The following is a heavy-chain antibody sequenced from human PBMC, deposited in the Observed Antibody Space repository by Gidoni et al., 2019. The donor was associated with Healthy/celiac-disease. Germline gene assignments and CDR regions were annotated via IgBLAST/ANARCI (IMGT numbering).Heavy chain of an antibody. D-gene: IGHD3-22*01. CDR1: GASIISYY. Sequence: QVQLQESGPGLVKPSETLSLTCTVSGASIISYYWSWIRQPPGKGLEWFGYFYYSGSTTYNPSLKSRVTISVDTSKNHFSLKLSSVTAADTAVYYCERHSYDRSGYYPYYYYGMDVWGQGTTVTVSS. CDR3: ERHSYDRSGYYPYYYYGMDV. V-gene: IGHV4-59*08. J-gene: IGHJ6*02. CDR2: FYYSGST.